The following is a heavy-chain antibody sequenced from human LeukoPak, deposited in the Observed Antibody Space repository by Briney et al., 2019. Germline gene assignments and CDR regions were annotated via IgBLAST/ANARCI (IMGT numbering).Heavy chain of an antibody. CDR3: ARDTLTYSSSWYRQ. J-gene: IGHJ4*02. D-gene: IGHD6-13*01. Sequence: ASVKVSCKASGYTFTSYGISWVRQAPGQGLEWMGWISAYNGNTNYAQMLQGRVTMTTDTSTSTAYMELRSLRSDDTAVYYCARDTLTYSSSWYRQWGQGTLVTVSS. V-gene: IGHV1-18*01. CDR2: ISAYNGNT. CDR1: GYTFTSYG.